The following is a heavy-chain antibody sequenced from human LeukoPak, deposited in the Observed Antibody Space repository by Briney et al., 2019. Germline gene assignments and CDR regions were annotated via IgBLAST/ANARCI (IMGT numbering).Heavy chain of an antibody. J-gene: IGHJ4*02. CDR1: GYTFTGYY. CDR2: INPNSGGT. CDR3: ARDRGVGVLRYFDWPSGY. D-gene: IGHD3-9*01. Sequence: ASVKVSCKASGYTFTGYYMHWVRQAPGQGLEWTGWINPNSGGTNYAQKFQGRVTMTRDTSISTAYMELSRLRSDDTAVYYCARDRGVGVLRYFDWPSGYWGQGTLVTVSS. V-gene: IGHV1-2*02.